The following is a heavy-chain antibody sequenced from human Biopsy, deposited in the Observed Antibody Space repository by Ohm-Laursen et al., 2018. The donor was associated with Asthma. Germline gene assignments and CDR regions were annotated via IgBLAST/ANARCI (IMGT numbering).Heavy chain of an antibody. CDR3: ARRWRSYDSSNYYLDQ. Sequence: SDTLSLTCDVSGGSISVSNFCRWVRHPPARQLEWIGQIYHLGNANYYPSLMSQVTMSGDKSKNKFSLKLTSVTAADTSVYFCARRWRSYDSSNYYLDQWGQGTLVTVSS. J-gene: IGHJ4*02. V-gene: IGHV4/OR15-8*01. D-gene: IGHD3-22*01. CDR1: GGSISVSNF. CDR2: IYHLGNA.